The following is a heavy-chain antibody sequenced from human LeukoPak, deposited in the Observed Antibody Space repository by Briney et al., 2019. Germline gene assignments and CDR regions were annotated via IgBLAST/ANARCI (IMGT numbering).Heavy chain of an antibody. CDR3: ARGSIDCSSTSCYVRSAFDI. D-gene: IGHD2-2*01. Sequence: ASVKVFCKASGYTFTSYGISWVRQAPGQGLEWMGWISAYNGNTNYAQKLQGRVTMTTDTSTSTAYMELRSLRSDDTAVYYCARGSIDCSSTSCYVRSAFDIWGQGTMVTVSS. J-gene: IGHJ3*02. CDR1: GYTFTSYG. V-gene: IGHV1-18*01. CDR2: ISAYNGNT.